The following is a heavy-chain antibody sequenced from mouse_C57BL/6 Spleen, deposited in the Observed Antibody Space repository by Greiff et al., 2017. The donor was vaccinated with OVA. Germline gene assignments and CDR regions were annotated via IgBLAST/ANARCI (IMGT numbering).Heavy chain of an antibody. CDR2: ISDGGSYT. J-gene: IGHJ4*01. CDR3: ARDRGYGYYAMDY. D-gene: IGHD2-10*02. Sequence: SLEWVATISDGGSYTYYPDNVKGRFTISRDNAKNNLYLQMSHLKSEDTAMYYCARDRGYGYYAMDYWGQGTSVTVSS. V-gene: IGHV5-4*01.